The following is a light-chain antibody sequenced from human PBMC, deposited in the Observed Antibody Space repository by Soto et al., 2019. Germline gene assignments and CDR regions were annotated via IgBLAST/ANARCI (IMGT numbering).Light chain of an antibody. J-gene: IGKJ4*01. CDR3: QQRSTWVT. CDR2: DAS. Sequence: EIVLTQAPATLSLSPGERATLSCRASQSISSYLAWYQQKPGQAPRLLIYDASNRATGVPARFSGSGSGTAFTLTISRLEPEDSAVYYCQQRSTWVTFGGGTKVEI. V-gene: IGKV3-11*01. CDR1: QSISSY.